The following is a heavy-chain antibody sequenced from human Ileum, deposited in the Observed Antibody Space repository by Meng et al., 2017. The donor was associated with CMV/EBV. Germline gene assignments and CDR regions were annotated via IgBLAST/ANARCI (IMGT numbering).Heavy chain of an antibody. V-gene: IGHV1-46*02. CDR1: GYTFNSHY. CDR3: AREINLAPGGWFDP. J-gene: IGHJ5*02. CDR2: INPSGGST. D-gene: IGHD3-10*01. Sequence: KASGYTFNSHYMHWVRQAPGQGLGWMGMINPSGGSTNYAQKYQGRVTMTRDTFTSTVYMEMSSLRSEDTAVYYCAREINLAPGGWFDPWGQGTLVTVS.